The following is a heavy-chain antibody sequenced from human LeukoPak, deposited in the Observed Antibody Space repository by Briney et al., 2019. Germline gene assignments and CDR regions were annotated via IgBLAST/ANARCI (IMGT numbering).Heavy chain of an antibody. CDR3: ARDDQQLGDSWVYYYFDY. CDR2: INHSGST. V-gene: IGHV4-34*01. Sequence: SETLSLTCAVYGGSFSGYYWSWIRQPPGKGLEWIGEINHSGSTNYNPSLKSRVTMSVDTSKNQFSLKLSSVTAADTAVYYCARDDQQLGDSWVYYYFDYWGQGTLVTVSS. D-gene: IGHD1-1*01. J-gene: IGHJ4*02. CDR1: GGSFSGYY.